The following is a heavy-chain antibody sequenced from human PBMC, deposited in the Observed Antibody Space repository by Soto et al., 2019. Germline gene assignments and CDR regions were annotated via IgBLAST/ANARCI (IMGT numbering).Heavy chain of an antibody. Sequence: QVQLVQSGAEVKKPGSSVKVSCKASGGTFSSYAISWVRQAPGQGLEWMGGIIPIFGTANYAQKFQGRVMISEDKSPSTAYIELSSLRSEDTAVYYCASHYCSGGSCYFPFDYWGQGTLVTVSS. D-gene: IGHD2-15*01. CDR1: GGTFSSYA. CDR3: ASHYCSGGSCYFPFDY. V-gene: IGHV1-69*06. J-gene: IGHJ4*02. CDR2: IIPIFGTA.